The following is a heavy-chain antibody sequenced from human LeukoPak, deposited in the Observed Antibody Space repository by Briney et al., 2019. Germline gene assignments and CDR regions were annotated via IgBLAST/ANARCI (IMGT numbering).Heavy chain of an antibody. CDR1: GDSISSGGYY. CDR3: ASGPSGQLLYPYYYGMDV. V-gene: IGHV4-31*03. CDR2: IYYSGST. Sequence: SETLSLTCTVSGDSISSGGYYWSWIRQHPGKGLEWIGYIYYSGSTYYNPSLKSRVTISVDTSKNQFSLKLSSVTAADTAVYYCASGPSGQLLYPYYYGMDVWGQGTTVTVSS. J-gene: IGHJ6*02. D-gene: IGHD2-2*02.